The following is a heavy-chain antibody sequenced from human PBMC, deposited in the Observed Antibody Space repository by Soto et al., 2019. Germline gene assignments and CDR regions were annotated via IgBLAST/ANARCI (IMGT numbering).Heavy chain of an antibody. CDR3: ARADWSLIYSYFDL. Sequence: QVQLQESGPGLAKPSEPLSLTCTVSGGSISSDYWSWIRQPPGKGLEWIGYIYYSGSTNYNPSLKSRVTISVDTSKNHFSLRLSSVTAADTAVYYCARADWSLIYSYFDLWGRGTLVTVSS. CDR1: GGSISSDY. CDR2: IYYSGST. J-gene: IGHJ2*01. D-gene: IGHD1-1*01. V-gene: IGHV4-59*01.